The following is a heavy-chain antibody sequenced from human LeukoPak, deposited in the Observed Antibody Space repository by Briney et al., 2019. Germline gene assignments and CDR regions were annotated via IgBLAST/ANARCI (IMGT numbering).Heavy chain of an antibody. J-gene: IGHJ6*02. V-gene: IGHV5-51*01. CDR1: GYSFTSYW. CDR2: IYPGDSDT. CDR3: ARHCSSDYYYYYGMDV. Sequence: GESLKISCQGSGYSFTSYWIGWVRQMPGKGLEWMGIIYPGDSDTRYSPSFQGQVTISADKSISTAYLQWSSLKASDTAMYYCARHCSSDYYYYYGMDVWGQGTTVTVSS. D-gene: IGHD6-6*01.